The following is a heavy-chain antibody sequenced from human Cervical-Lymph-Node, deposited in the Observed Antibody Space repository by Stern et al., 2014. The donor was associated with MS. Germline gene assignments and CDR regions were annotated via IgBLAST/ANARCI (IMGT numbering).Heavy chain of an antibody. J-gene: IGHJ4*01. CDR1: GFIFSNYD. CDR3: ARAHPRNYYNSDYYLDY. V-gene: IGHV3-13*01. D-gene: IGHD2/OR15-2a*01. Sequence: EDQLVESGGALVQPGGSLRLSCAASGFIFSNYDMHWVRQAPGRGLEWVSGIDTPGGTYYSGSVKGRFTISRENAKNSLFLQMNSLRAGDTAVYYCARAHPRNYYNSDYYLDYWGHGTLVTVSS. CDR2: IDTPGGT.